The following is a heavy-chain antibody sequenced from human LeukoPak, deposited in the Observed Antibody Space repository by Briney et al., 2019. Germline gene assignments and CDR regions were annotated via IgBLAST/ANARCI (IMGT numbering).Heavy chain of an antibody. D-gene: IGHD6-13*01. Sequence: ASVKVSCKASGYTFTSYGISWVRQAPGQGLEWMGWISAYNGNTNYAQKLQGRVTMTTDTSTSTAYMELSSLRSEDTAVYYCARELAAAGDAFDIWGQGTMVTVSS. CDR3: ARELAAAGDAFDI. CDR1: GYTFTSYG. J-gene: IGHJ3*02. V-gene: IGHV1-18*01. CDR2: ISAYNGNT.